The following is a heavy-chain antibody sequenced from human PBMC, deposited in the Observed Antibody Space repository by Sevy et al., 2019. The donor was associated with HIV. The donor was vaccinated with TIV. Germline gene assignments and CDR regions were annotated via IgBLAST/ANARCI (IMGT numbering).Heavy chain of an antibody. J-gene: IGHJ3*02. CDR1: GFSFTSSW. D-gene: IGHD1-26*01. Sequence: GGSLRLSCAASGFSFTSSWMNWVRQAPGKGVEWVANINHDGSARYYVDSVKGRVTISRDNAKNSLFLQMNSLRADDTAGYFCAKDSYCKCDIWGRGTMVTVSS. CDR3: AKDSYCKCDI. CDR2: INHDGSAR. V-gene: IGHV3-7*01.